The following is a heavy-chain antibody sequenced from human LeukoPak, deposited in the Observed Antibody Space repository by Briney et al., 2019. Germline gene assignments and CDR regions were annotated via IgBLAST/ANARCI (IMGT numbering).Heavy chain of an antibody. CDR1: GGSISSGSYY. D-gene: IGHD2-2*01. CDR2: IYTSGST. CDR3: ASSTSLRDAFDI. J-gene: IGHJ3*02. Sequence: SETLSLTCTVSGGSISSGSYYWSWIRQPAGKGLEWIGRIYTSGSTNYNPSLKSRVTISVDTSKNQFSLKLSSVTAADTAVYYCASSTSLRDAFDIWGQGTMVTVSS. V-gene: IGHV4-61*02.